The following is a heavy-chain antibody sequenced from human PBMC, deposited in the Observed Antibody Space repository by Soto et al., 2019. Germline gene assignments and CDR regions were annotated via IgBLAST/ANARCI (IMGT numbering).Heavy chain of an antibody. V-gene: IGHV4-39*01. J-gene: IGHJ5*02. D-gene: IGHD4-4*01. CDR1: GGSISSSSYY. CDR3: ARRDYSNRHNWFDP. Sequence: QLQLQESGPGLVKPSETLSLTCTVSGGSISSSSYYWGWIRQPPGKGLEWIGSIYYSGSTYYNPSLKSRVTISVDTSKNQFPLKLSSVTAADTAVYYCARRDYSNRHNWFDPWGQGTLVTVSS. CDR2: IYYSGST.